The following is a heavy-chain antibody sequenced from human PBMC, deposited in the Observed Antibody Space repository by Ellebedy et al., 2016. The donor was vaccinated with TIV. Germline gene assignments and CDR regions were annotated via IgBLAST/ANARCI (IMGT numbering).Heavy chain of an antibody. CDR3: ARSASGYYASLDY. CDR2: IHPNTGDA. V-gene: IGHV1-2*02. J-gene: IGHJ4*02. CDR1: GYSFTGYY. Sequence: AASVKVSCTTSGYSFTGYYIHWVRQAPGQGPEWMGWIHPNTGDAIYAQKFQGRVTMTRDTSISTAYMEVSSLRSDDTALYYCARSASGYYASLDYWGQGTLVTVSS. D-gene: IGHD3-22*01.